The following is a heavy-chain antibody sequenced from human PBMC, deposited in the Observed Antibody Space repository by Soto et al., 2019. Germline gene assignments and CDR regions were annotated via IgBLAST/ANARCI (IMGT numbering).Heavy chain of an antibody. CDR2: VNWNGGST. J-gene: IGHJ4*02. D-gene: IGHD1-26*01. Sequence: EVQLVESGGGVLRPGGSLRLSCAASGFTFDDYGMSWARQAPGKGLEWVCGVNWNGGSTGYADCVKGRFTISRGNAKNSLYLQLNSLRAEDTSFYYCVRWASLNFDYWGQGTLVTVSS. V-gene: IGHV3-20*04. CDR3: VRWASLNFDY. CDR1: GFTFDDYG.